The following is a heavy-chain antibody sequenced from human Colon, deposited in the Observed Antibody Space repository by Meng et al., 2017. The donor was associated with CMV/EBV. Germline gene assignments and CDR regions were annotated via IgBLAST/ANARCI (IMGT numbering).Heavy chain of an antibody. CDR1: GFTFSSYA. D-gene: IGHD3-3*01. CDR2: VSYDGSNK. Sequence: SCAASGFTFSSYAIHWVRQAPGKGLEWVAVVSYDGSNKYADSVKGRFTISGDNSKNTLYLHMNSLRAEDTAVYYCARAYDFWSPFDFWGQGILVTVSS. CDR3: ARAYDFWSPFDF. J-gene: IGHJ4*02. V-gene: IGHV3-30*04.